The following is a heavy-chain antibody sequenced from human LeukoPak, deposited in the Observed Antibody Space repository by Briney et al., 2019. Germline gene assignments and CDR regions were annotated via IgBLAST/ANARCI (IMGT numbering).Heavy chain of an antibody. CDR2: IYSTGTT. CDR1: GGSISTYY. Sequence: PSETLSLTCTVSGGSISTYYWSWIRQPPGKGLEWIGYIYSTGTTDYNPSLESRVTISVDKSKNQFSLNLSSVTAAGTAVYYCARGAEYFQPWGQGALVTVSS. V-gene: IGHV4-59*01. CDR3: ARGAEYFQP. J-gene: IGHJ1*01.